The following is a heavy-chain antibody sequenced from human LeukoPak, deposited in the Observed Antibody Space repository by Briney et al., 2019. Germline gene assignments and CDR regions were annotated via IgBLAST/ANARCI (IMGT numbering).Heavy chain of an antibody. J-gene: IGHJ5*02. CDR1: GGSISSGGYY. CDR3: ARGNYDFWSGPLVWFDP. V-gene: IGHV4-31*03. Sequence: SETLSLTCTVSGGSISSGGYYWSWIRQHPGKGLEWIGYIYYSGSTYYNPSLKSRVTISVDTSKNQFSLKLSSVTAADTAVYYCARGNYDFWSGPLVWFDPWGQGTLVTVSS. CDR2: IYYSGST. D-gene: IGHD3-3*01.